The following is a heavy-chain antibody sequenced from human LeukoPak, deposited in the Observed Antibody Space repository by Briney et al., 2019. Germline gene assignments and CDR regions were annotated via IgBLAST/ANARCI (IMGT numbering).Heavy chain of an antibody. J-gene: IGHJ6*03. V-gene: IGHV1-69*05. CDR3: ARDAQTYYDFWSGYSRYYYYMDV. CDR1: GGTFSSYA. Sequence: ASVEVSCKASGGTFSSYAISWVRQAPGQGLEWMGGIIPIFGTANYAQKFQGRVTITTDESTSTAYMELSSLRSEDTAVYYCARDAQTYYDFWSGYSRYYYYMDVWGKGTTVTVSS. CDR2: IIPIFGTA. D-gene: IGHD3-3*01.